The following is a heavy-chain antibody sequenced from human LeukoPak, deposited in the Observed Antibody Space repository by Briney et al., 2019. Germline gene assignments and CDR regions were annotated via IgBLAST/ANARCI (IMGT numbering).Heavy chain of an antibody. CDR3: AREATGTGDSSGYYPQDAFDI. CDR1: GGSISSYY. V-gene: IGHV4-59*01. J-gene: IGHJ3*02. Sequence: SETLSLTCTVSGGSISSYYWSWIRQPPGKGLEWIGYIYYSGSTNYNPSLKSRVTISVDTSKNQFSLKLSSVTAADTAEYYCAREATGTGDSSGYYPQDAFDIWGQGTMVTVSS. D-gene: IGHD3-22*01. CDR2: IYYSGST.